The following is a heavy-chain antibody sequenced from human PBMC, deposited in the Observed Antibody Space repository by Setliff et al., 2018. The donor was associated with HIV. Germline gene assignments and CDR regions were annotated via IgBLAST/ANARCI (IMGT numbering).Heavy chain of an antibody. D-gene: IGHD1-1*01. CDR1: GDFSNIQW. V-gene: IGHV4-59*11. Sequence: PSETLSLTCTVSGDFSNIQWWTWMRQSPGLGLQWIGSIHHSGSTYYDPSLKNRVTLSVDTSNNQVSLTLTSVTAADTAVHYCAKQPGGHSFFDHWGQGILVTVSS. CDR2: IHHSGST. J-gene: IGHJ4*02. CDR3: AKQPGGHSFFDH.